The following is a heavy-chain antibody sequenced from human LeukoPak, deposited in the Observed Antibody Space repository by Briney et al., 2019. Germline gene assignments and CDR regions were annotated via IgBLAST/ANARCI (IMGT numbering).Heavy chain of an antibody. Sequence: PGGSLRLSCAASGFTFSSYSMNWVRQAPGKGLEWVSYISSSSTIYYADSVKGRFTISRDNAKNSLYLQMNSLRAEDTAVYYCARLTVTNYYYYYMDVWGKGTTVTVSS. J-gene: IGHJ6*03. CDR2: ISSSSTI. CDR1: GFTFSSYS. D-gene: IGHD4-17*01. V-gene: IGHV3-48*01. CDR3: ARLTVTNYYYYYMDV.